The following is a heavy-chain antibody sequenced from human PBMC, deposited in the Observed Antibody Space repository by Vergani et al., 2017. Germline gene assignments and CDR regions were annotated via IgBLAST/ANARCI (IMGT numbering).Heavy chain of an antibody. D-gene: IGHD3-10*01. CDR1: GFTFSSYG. J-gene: IGHJ3*02. CDR2: IWYDGSNK. Sequence: QVQLVESGGGVVQPGRSLRLSCAASGFTFSSYGMHWVRQAPGKGLEWVAVIWYDGSNKYYADSVKGRFTISRDNSKNTLYLQMNSLRAEDTAVYYCAKYLPMVDAFDIWGQGTMVTVSS. V-gene: IGHV3-33*06. CDR3: AKYLPMVDAFDI.